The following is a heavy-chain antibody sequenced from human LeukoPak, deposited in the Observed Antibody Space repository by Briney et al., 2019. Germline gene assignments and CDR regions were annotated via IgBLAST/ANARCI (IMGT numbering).Heavy chain of an antibody. V-gene: IGHV1-8*01. D-gene: IGHD3-22*01. CDR3: ARDRINYDSSGYLDY. CDR1: GYTFTSYD. CDR2: MNPNSGNT. J-gene: IGHJ4*02. Sequence: ASVKVSCKASGYTFTSYDINWVRRATGQGLEWMGWMNPNSGNTGYAQKFQGRVTMTRDASVSTAYMELSRLRSDDTAVYYCARDRINYDSSGYLDYWGQGTLVTVSS.